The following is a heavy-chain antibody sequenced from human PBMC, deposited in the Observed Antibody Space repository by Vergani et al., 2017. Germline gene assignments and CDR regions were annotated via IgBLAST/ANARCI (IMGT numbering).Heavy chain of an antibody. V-gene: IGHV3-30*02. Sequence: QVQLVESGGGVVQPGGSLRLSCAASGFTFSSYGMHWVRQAPGKGLEWVAFIRYDGSNKYYADSVKGRFTISRDNSKNTLYLQMNSLRAEDTAVYYCAKDLGGSGWYFSVHYYYGMDVWGQ. CDR3: AKDLGGSGWYFSVHYYYGMDV. CDR2: IRYDGSNK. J-gene: IGHJ6*02. D-gene: IGHD6-19*01. CDR1: GFTFSSYG.